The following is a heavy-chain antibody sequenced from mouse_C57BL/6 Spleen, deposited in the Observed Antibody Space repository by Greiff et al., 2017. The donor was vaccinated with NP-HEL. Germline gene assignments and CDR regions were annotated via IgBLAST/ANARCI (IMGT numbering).Heavy chain of an antibody. J-gene: IGHJ2*01. D-gene: IGHD1-1*01. CDR2: IYPGSGST. V-gene: IGHV1-55*01. CDR3: ARLIITTVVEDFDY. CDR1: GYTFTSYW. Sequence: QVQLKQPGAELVKPGASVKMSCKASGYTFTSYWITWVKQRPGQGLEWIGDIYPGSGSTNYNEKFKSKATLTVDTSSSTAYMQLSSLTSEDSAVYYCARLIITTVVEDFDYWGQGTTLTVSS.